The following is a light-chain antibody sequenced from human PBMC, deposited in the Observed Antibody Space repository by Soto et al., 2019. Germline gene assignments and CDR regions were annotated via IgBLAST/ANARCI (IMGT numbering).Light chain of an antibody. V-gene: IGLV4-60*02. CDR2: LEGSGSY. Sequence: QPVLTQSSSASASLGSSVKLTCTLSSGHSSYIIAWHQQQPGKAPRYLMKLEGSGSYNKGSGVPDRFSGSSSGADRYLTISTPQFEDEADYYCETWDSNTRVFGGGTKVTVL. CDR3: ETWDSNTRV. J-gene: IGLJ3*02. CDR1: SGHSSYI.